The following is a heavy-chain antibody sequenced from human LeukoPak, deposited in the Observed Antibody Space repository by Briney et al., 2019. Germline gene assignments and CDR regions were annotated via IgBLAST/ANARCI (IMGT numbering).Heavy chain of an antibody. CDR1: GFTFSSYA. J-gene: IGHJ4*02. V-gene: IGHV3-7*01. CDR3: ARDVGGSLDY. D-gene: IGHD1-26*01. Sequence: GGSLRLSCAASGFTFSSYAMSWVRQAPGKGLEWVANIKGDESARHQADSVKGRFTIYRDNTQNSVYLQMSSLRGEDTAVYYCARDVGGSLDYWGQGTLVTVSS. CDR2: IKGDESAR.